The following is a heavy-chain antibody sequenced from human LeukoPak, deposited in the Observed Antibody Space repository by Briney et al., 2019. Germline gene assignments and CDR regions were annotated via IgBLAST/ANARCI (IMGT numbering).Heavy chain of an antibody. CDR2: MNPNSGNT. CDR1: GYTFTSYY. CDR3: ARDRNYYDNRDYRTDPFDV. V-gene: IGHV1-8*02. D-gene: IGHD3-22*01. Sequence: AAPVKVSCKASGYTFTSYYMHWVRQATGQGLEWMGWMNPNSGNTGYAQKLQGRVTMTTDTSTSTAYMELRSLRSDDTAVYYCARDRNYYDNRDYRTDPFDVWGPGTMVTVSS. J-gene: IGHJ3*01.